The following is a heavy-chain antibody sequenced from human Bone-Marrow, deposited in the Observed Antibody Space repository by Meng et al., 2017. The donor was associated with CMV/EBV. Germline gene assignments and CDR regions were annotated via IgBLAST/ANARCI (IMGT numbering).Heavy chain of an antibody. V-gene: IGHV3-7*01. CDR1: GFTFSSYW. D-gene: IGHD3/OR15-3a*01. Sequence: GESLKISCAASGFTFSSYWMSWVRQAPGKGLEWVANIKQDGSEKYYVDSVKGRFTISRDNAKNPLYLQMNSLRAEDTAVYYCAGSWTLDPYFDYWGQGTLVTVSS. CDR3: AGSWTLDPYFDY. CDR2: IKQDGSEK. J-gene: IGHJ4*01.